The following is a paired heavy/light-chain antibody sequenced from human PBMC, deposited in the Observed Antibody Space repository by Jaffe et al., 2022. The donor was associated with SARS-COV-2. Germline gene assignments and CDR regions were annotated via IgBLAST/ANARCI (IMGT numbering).Heavy chain of an antibody. CDR3: ARELYFGESLDY. CDR2: INGDASFT. J-gene: IGHJ4*02. Sequence: EVQLVESGGGLVQPGGSLRLSCAASGFTFSKYWMHWVRQAPGKGLVWVSRINGDASFTTYADSVKGRFTISRDNAKNTLYLQMNSLRVEDTAVYYCARELYFGESLDYWGQGTLVSVSS. V-gene: IGHV3-74*01. CDR1: GFTFSKYW. D-gene: IGHD3-10*01.
Light chain of an antibody. J-gene: IGKJ3*01. V-gene: IGKV3-20*01. Sequence: EIVLTQSPGTLSLSPGERATLSCRASQTISNSYLAWYLQKPGQAPRLLIYGASNRATGVPDRFSGSGSGTEFTLTVSRLESEDFAVYYCQHYDSPLFTFGPGTKVDIK. CDR3: QHYDSPLFT. CDR1: QTISNSY. CDR2: GAS.